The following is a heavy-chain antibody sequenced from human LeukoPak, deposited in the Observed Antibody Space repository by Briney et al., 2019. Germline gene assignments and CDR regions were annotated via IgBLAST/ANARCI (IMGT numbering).Heavy chain of an antibody. CDR3: ARELVAASYYFDY. CDR2: IIPIFGTA. Sequence: SVKVSCKASAGTFCSYAISWVRQAPGQGLEWMGGIIPIFGTANYAQKFQGRVTITADESTSTAYMELSSLRSGDTAVYYCARELVAASYYFDYWGQGTLVTVSS. J-gene: IGHJ4*02. V-gene: IGHV1-69*13. D-gene: IGHD2-15*01. CDR1: AGTFCSYA.